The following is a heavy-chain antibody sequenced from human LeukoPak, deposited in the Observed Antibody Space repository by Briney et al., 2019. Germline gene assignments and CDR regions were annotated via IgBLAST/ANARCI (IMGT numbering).Heavy chain of an antibody. D-gene: IGHD6-13*01. CDR2: ISSSGSTI. V-gene: IGHV3-48*04. J-gene: IGHJ5*02. Sequence: QPGGSLRLSCAASGFTFSSYSMNWVRQAPGKGLEWVSYISSSGSTIYYADSVKGRFTISRDNAKNSLYLQMNSLRAEDTAVYYCARASRYSSSWSWGQGTLVTVSS. CDR1: GFTFSSYS. CDR3: ARASRYSSSWS.